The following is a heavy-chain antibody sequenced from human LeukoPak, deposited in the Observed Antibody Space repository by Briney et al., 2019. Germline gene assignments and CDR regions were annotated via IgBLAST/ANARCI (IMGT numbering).Heavy chain of an antibody. D-gene: IGHD4-23*01. CDR2: IYYSGST. CDR1: GGSISSYY. Sequence: SETLSLTCTVSGGSISSYYWSWIRPPPGKGLEWIGSIYYSGSTYYSPSLKSRVTISVDTSKSQFSLNLSSVTAADTAVYYCARVTTVLTVDYWGQGTLVTVSS. CDR3: ARVTTVLTVDY. J-gene: IGHJ4*02. V-gene: IGHV4-59*12.